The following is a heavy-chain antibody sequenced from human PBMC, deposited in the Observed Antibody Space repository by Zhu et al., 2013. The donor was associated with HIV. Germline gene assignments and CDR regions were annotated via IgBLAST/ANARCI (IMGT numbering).Heavy chain of an antibody. CDR2: IMPLLGTP. V-gene: IGHV1-69*01. D-gene: IGHD3-22*01. CDR3: ATLGYYYDSSDSLYYSDF. J-gene: IGHJ4*02. Sequence: QVQLVQSGAEVKKPGSSVKVSCKASGGSFSTYIISWVRQAPGQGLEWMGGIMPLLGTPNYAQNFQGRVTITADESTSTAYMELTSLRSEDTAVFYCATLGYYYDSSDSLYYSDFWGPREPWSPSPQ. CDR1: GGSFSTYI.